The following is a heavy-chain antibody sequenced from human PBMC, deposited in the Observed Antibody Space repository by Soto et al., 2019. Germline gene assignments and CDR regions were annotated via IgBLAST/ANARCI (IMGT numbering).Heavy chain of an antibody. V-gene: IGHV1-69*05. D-gene: IGHD2-15*01. J-gene: IGHJ5*02. Sequence: QVQLVQSGAEVKKPGSSVKVSCKSSGGSFSTYAITWVRQAPGQGLEWMGGIFPIFGTAHYAQNFQGRVTITPDESTATAYLELSSLRSEDTAVYYCAIEDCSGDTCSQSLNRLDPWGQGTLVTVSS. CDR3: AIEDCSGDTCSQSLNRLDP. CDR1: GGSFSTYA. CDR2: IFPIFGTA.